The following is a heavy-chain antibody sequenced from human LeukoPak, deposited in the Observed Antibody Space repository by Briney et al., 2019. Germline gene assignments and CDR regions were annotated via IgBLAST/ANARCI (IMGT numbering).Heavy chain of an antibody. J-gene: IGHJ4*02. CDR2: IGPSGGNT. D-gene: IGHD3-10*01. V-gene: IGHV3-23*01. CDR1: GITFSNYF. CDR3: AKDSKMSYYGSGSDYDY. Sequence: GGSLRLSCAASGITFSNYFMCWVRQAPGKGLERVSAIGPSGGNTYYAHSAKGRFTITRDNSKNTLYLQMTSLRAEETAVYYCAKDSKMSYYGSGSDYDYWGQGTLVTVSS.